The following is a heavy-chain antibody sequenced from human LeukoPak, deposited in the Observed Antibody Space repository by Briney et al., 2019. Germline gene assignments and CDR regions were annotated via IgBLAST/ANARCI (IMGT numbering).Heavy chain of an antibody. CDR3: AKDRFYSSGYDAFDI. CDR1: GFTFSSYS. V-gene: IGHV3-21*04. Sequence: PGGSLRLSCAASGFTFSSYSMNWVRQAPGKGLEWVSSISSSSSYIYYADSVKGRFTMSGDNSKNTLYLQMNSLRAEDTAVYYCAKDRFYSSGYDAFDIWGQGTMVTVSS. J-gene: IGHJ3*02. CDR2: ISSSSSYI. D-gene: IGHD6-19*01.